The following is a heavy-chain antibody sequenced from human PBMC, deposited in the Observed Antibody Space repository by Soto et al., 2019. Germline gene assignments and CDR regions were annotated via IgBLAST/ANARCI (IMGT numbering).Heavy chain of an antibody. Sequence: QVQLVQSGAEVKKPGASVKVSCKASGYTFTSYGISWVRQAPGQGLEWMGWISAYNGNTNYAQKLQGRVTMTTDTPTSTAYMELRSLRSDDTAVYYCARLVPAAIHPGYNWFDPWGQGTLVTVSS. CDR2: ISAYNGNT. D-gene: IGHD2-2*02. CDR1: GYTFTSYG. CDR3: ARLVPAAIHPGYNWFDP. V-gene: IGHV1-18*01. J-gene: IGHJ5*02.